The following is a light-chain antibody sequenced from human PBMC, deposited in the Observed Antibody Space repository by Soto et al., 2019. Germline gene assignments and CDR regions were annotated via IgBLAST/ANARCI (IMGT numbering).Light chain of an antibody. CDR2: SNN. Sequence: QSVLTQPPSASGTPGQRVTISCSGSSSNIGSNTVNWYQQLPGTAPKLLIYSNNQRPSGVPDRFSGSKSGTSASLAISGLQSEDEADYYCAAWDDSMNGYVFAAGNKVTVL. CDR3: AAWDDSMNGYV. V-gene: IGLV1-44*01. CDR1: SSNIGSNT. J-gene: IGLJ1*01.